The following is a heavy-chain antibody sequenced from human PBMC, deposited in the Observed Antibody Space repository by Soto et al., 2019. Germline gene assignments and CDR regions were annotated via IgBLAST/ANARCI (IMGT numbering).Heavy chain of an antibody. CDR1: GFSLSTSGVG. CDR3: AHRPITMVSNWFDP. D-gene: IGHD3-10*01. Sequence: SGPTLVNPTQTLTLTCTFSGFSLSTSGVGVGWIRQPPGKALEWLALIYWNDDKRYSPSLKSRLTITKDTSKNQVVLKMTNMDPVDTATYYCAHRPITMVSNWFDPWGQGTLVTVSS. V-gene: IGHV2-5*01. J-gene: IGHJ5*02. CDR2: IYWNDDK.